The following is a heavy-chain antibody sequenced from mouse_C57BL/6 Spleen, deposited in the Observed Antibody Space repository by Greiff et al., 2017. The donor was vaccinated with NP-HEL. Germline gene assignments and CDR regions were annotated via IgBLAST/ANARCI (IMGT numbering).Heavy chain of an antibody. Sequence: VQLQQSGPELVKPGASVKISCKASGYSFTDYNMYWVKQSNGKSLEWIGVINPNYGTTSYNQKFKGKATLTVDQSSSTAYMQLNSLTSEDSAVYYCARERNYGSSYEGWFAYWGQGTLVTVSA. CDR3: ARERNYGSSYEGWFAY. V-gene: IGHV1-39*01. D-gene: IGHD1-1*01. J-gene: IGHJ3*01. CDR1: GYSFTDYN. CDR2: INPNYGTT.